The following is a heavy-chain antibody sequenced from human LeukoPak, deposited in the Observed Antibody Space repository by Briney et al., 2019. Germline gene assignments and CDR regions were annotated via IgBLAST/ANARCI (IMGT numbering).Heavy chain of an antibody. CDR2: INPSGSST. J-gene: IGHJ5*02. Sequence: VKVSCKASGYTFTGYYMHWVRQAPGQGLEWMGLINPSGSSTSYAQKFQGRLSLTRDMSTSTDYMELSSLRSEDTAVYYCARDNSVGDTAWWFDPWGQGTLVTVSS. CDR3: ARDNSVGDTAWWFDP. CDR1: GYTFTGYY. V-gene: IGHV1-46*01. D-gene: IGHD1-26*01.